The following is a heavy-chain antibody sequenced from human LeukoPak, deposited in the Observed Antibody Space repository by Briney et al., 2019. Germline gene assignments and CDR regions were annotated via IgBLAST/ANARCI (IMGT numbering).Heavy chain of an antibody. CDR2: IRYDGGNK. Sequence: GGSLRLSCAASGFTFSSYGMHWVRQAPGKGLEWVAFIRYDGGNKYYADSVKGRFTISRDNSKNMLYLQVNSLRAEDTAMYYCAKDTRATVTTGNWFDPWGQGTLVTVSS. V-gene: IGHV3-30*02. CDR1: GFTFSSYG. J-gene: IGHJ5*02. CDR3: AKDTRATVTTGNWFDP. D-gene: IGHD4-17*01.